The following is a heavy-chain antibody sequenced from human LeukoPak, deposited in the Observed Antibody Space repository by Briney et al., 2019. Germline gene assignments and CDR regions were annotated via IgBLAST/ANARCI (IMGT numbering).Heavy chain of an antibody. CDR1: GYTFTDYY. J-gene: IGHJ4*02. D-gene: IGHD3-3*01. Sequence: ASVKVSCKASGYTFTDYYIHWVRQAPGQGLEWMGWINPNSGGTNYAQKFQGGVTMTRDTSISTAYMELNRLRSDDTAVYYCASGFWSGYYTGAYWGQGTLVTVSS. CDR3: ASGFWSGYYTGAY. CDR2: INPNSGGT. V-gene: IGHV1-2*02.